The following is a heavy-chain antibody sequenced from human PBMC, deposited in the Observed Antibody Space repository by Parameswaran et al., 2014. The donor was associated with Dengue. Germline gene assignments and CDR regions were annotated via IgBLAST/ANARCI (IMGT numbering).Heavy chain of an antibody. Sequence: VRQMPGKGLEWIGSIYYSGSTYYNPSLKSRVTISVDTSKNQFSPKLSSVTAADTAVYYCARSLQLGRWLQPSYWYFDLWGRGTLVTVSS. J-gene: IGHJ2*01. D-gene: IGHD5-24*01. CDR3: ARSLQLGRWLQPSYWYFDL. CDR2: IYYSGST. V-gene: IGHV4-39*07.